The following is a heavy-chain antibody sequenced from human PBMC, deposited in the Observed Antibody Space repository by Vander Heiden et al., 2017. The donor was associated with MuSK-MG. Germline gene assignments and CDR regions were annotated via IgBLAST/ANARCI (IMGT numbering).Heavy chain of an antibody. D-gene: IGHD3-22*01. V-gene: IGHV3-23*01. CDR1: GFTFSSYA. CDR3: AKVTYYYDSSGYYPFDY. Sequence: EVQLLESGGGLVQPGGSLRLSCAASGFTFSSYAMSWVRSAPGKGLEWVLAISGSGGSTYYADSVKGRFTISRDNSKNTLYLQMNSLRAEDTAVYYCAKVTYYYDSSGYYPFDYWGQGTLVTVSS. CDR2: ISGSGGST. J-gene: IGHJ4*02.